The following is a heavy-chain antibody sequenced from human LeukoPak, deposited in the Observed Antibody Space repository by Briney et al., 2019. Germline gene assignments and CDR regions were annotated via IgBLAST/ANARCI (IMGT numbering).Heavy chain of an antibody. D-gene: IGHD6-25*01. CDR1: GFTFSSYS. Sequence: KTGGSLRLSCAASGFTFSSYSMTWVRQAPGKGLEWVSSISSSSSYIYYADSVKGRFTISRDNAKNSLYLQMNSLRAEDTAVYYCARDGDSRLLDYWGQGTLVTVSS. V-gene: IGHV3-21*01. CDR2: ISSSSSYI. CDR3: ARDGDSRLLDY. J-gene: IGHJ4*02.